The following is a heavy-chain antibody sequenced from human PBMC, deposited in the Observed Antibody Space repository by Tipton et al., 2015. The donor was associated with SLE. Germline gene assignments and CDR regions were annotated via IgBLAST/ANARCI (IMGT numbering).Heavy chain of an antibody. Sequence: SLRLSCAASGFTFSSYALSWARQAPGKGLEWVSAISGSGGSTYYADSVKGRFTISRDNAKNSVFLQMNSLRLEDTAVYYCAKTPGEWNYYYMDVWGEGTTVTVS. CDR3: AKTPGEWNYYYMDV. CDR2: ISGSGGST. D-gene: IGHD3-10*01. CDR1: GFTFSSYA. J-gene: IGHJ6*03. V-gene: IGHV3-23*01.